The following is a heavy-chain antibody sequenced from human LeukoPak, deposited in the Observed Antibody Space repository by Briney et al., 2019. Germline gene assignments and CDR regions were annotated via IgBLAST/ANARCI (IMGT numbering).Heavy chain of an antibody. D-gene: IGHD3-22*01. CDR3: ARDLYYDSSGYYLH. CDR2: INHSGST. Sequence: SETLSLTCAVYGGSFSGYYWSWIRQPPGKGLEWIGEINHSGSTNYNPSLKSRVTISVDTSENQFSLKLSSVTAADTAVYYCARDLYYDSSGYYLHWGQGTLVTVS. J-gene: IGHJ4*02. V-gene: IGHV4-34*01. CDR1: GGSFSGYY.